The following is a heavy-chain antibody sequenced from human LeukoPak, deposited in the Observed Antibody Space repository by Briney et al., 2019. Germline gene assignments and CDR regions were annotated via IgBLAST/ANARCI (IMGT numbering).Heavy chain of an antibody. CDR1: AFTVSSNY. V-gene: IGHV3-66*02. J-gene: IGHJ4*02. Sequence: PGGSLRLSCAASAFTVSSNYMSWVRQAQGQGLEWVSVIYSGGSTYYADFVKGRFTISRDNSKNTLYLQMNSLRAEDTAVYYCARGETGTVDYWGQGTLVTVSS. CDR2: IYSGGST. CDR3: ARGETGTVDY. D-gene: IGHD1-14*01.